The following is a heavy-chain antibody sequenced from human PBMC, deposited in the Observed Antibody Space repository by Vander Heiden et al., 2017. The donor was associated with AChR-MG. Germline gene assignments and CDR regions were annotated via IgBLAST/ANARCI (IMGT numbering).Heavy chain of an antibody. D-gene: IGHD2-21*02. Sequence: EVQLSESGGGLVQPGASLQLSRATSGFTFRSSALSWVRQAPGKGLEGVSAISGSGGSTYYADSGKGRFTISRDNSKNTLYLQMNSLRAEDTAVYYCAKGRRNCGGDCYSYFDYWGQGTLVTVSS. CDR3: AKGRRNCGGDCYSYFDY. CDR2: ISGSGGST. CDR1: GFTFRSSA. V-gene: IGHV3-23*01. J-gene: IGHJ4*02.